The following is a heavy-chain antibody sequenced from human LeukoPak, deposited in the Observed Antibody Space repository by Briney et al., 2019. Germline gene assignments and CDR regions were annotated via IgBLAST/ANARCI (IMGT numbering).Heavy chain of an antibody. D-gene: IGHD2-2*02. Sequence: GASVKVSCKASGYTFTSYAMHWVRQAPGQRLEWMGWINAGNGNTKYSQKFQGRVTITRDTSASTAYMELSSLRSEDTAVYYCAREATYCSSTSCYRSYYFDYWGQGTLVTVSS. J-gene: IGHJ4*02. CDR2: INAGNGNT. V-gene: IGHV1-3*01. CDR3: AREATYCSSTSCYRSYYFDY. CDR1: GYTFTSYA.